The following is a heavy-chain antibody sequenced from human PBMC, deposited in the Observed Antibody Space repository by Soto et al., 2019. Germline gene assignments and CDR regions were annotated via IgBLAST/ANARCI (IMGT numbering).Heavy chain of an antibody. CDR2: IKSKTDGGTT. V-gene: IGHV3-15*01. J-gene: IGHJ4*02. CDR1: GFTFSNAW. D-gene: IGHD1-26*01. Sequence: EVQLVESGGGLVKPGGSLRLSCAASGFTFSNAWMSWVRQAPGKGLEWVGRIKSKTDGGTTDYAAPVKGRFTISRDDSKNTLYLQMNSLKTEDTAVYYCTTGRPDSGSYMGFDYWGQGTLVTVSS. CDR3: TTGRPDSGSYMGFDY.